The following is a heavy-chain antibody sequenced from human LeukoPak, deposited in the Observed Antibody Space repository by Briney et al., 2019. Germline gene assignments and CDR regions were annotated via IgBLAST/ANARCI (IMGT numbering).Heavy chain of an antibody. D-gene: IGHD4-17*01. J-gene: IGHJ4*02. Sequence: QPGRSLRLSCAASGFTFGSKVMHWVRQAPGKGLEWVALISFDGSHKDYADSVRGRFTISRDNSKNTLFLHMNSLTTKDTAVYYCVQDDYGDSPWYFHYWGQGTLVTVSS. V-gene: IGHV3-30*18. CDR1: GFTFGSKV. CDR2: ISFDGSHK. CDR3: VQDDYGDSPWYFHY.